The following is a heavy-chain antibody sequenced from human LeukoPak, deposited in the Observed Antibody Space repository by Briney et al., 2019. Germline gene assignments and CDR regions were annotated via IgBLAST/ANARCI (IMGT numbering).Heavy chain of an antibody. CDR2: ISSSGSTI. Sequence: GGSLRLSCAASGFTFSSYEMNWVRQAPGKGLEWVSYISSSGSTIYYADSVKGRFTISRDNAKNSLYLQMNSLRAEDTAVYYCARDDGWELLRYWGQGTLVTVSS. CDR3: ARDDGWELLRY. J-gene: IGHJ4*02. CDR1: GFTFSSYE. D-gene: IGHD1-26*01. V-gene: IGHV3-48*03.